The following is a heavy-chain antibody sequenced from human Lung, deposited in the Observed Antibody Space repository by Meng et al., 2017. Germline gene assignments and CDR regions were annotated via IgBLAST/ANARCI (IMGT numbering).Heavy chain of an antibody. CDR3: ARGDYCGGDCYWFDY. CDR1: GYTFTSYA. CDR2: INAGNGNK. D-gene: IGHD2-21*02. Sequence: QVRHGQSGVEVKKPGASVKVSCKASGYTFTSYAMHWVRQAPGQRLEWMGWINAGNGNKKYSQKFQGRVTITRDTSASTAYMELSSLRSEDTAVYYCARGDYCGGDCYWFDYWGQGTLVTVSS. J-gene: IGHJ4*02. V-gene: IGHV1-3*01.